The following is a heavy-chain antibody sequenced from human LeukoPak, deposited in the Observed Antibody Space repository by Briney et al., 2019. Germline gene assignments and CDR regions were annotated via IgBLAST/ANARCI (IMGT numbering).Heavy chain of an antibody. CDR2: FDPEDGET. V-gene: IGHV1-24*01. CDR3: ATQSIHYYYGMDV. J-gene: IGHJ6*02. D-gene: IGHD2-21*01. CDR1: GYTLTELS. Sequence: ASVKVSCKVSGYTLTELSMHWVRQAPGKVLEWMGGFDPEDGETIYAQKFQGRVTMSEDTSTDTAYMELSSLRSEDTAVYYCATQSIHYYYGMDVWGQGTTVTVSS.